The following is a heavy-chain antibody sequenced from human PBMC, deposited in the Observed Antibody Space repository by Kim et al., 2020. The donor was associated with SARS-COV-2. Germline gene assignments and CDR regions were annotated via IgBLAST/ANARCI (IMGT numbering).Heavy chain of an antibody. J-gene: IGHJ4*02. D-gene: IGHD6-19*01. V-gene: IGHV3-23*01. CDR1: GFTFSSYA. CDR2: ISGSGGST. CDR3: AFPSSGSISGLVMIGGFDY. Sequence: GGSLRLSCAASGFTFSSYAMSWVRQAPGKGLEWVSAISGSGGSTYYADSVKGRFTISRDNSKNTLYLQMNSLRAEDTAVYYCAFPSSGSISGLVMIGGFDYWGQGTLVTVSS.